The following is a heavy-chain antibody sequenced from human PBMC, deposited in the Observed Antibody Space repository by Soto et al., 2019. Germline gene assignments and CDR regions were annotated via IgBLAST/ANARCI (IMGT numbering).Heavy chain of an antibody. CDR2: IYYSGST. V-gene: IGHV4-30-4*01. Sequence: SETLSLTCTVSGGPISSGDYYWSWIRQPPGKGLEWIGYIYYSGSTYYNPSLKSRVTISVDTSKNQFSLKLSSVTAADTAVYYCAREGLRYFDWLLWGQGTLVTVSS. D-gene: IGHD3-9*01. CDR1: GGPISSGDYY. J-gene: IGHJ4*02. CDR3: AREGLRYFDWLL.